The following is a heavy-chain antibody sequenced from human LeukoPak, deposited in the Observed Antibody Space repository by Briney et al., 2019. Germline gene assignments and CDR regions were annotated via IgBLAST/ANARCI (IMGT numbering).Heavy chain of an antibody. V-gene: IGHV4-34*01. Sequence: SETLSLTCAVYGGSFSGYYWSWIRQPPGKGLEWIGEINHSGSTNYNPPLKSRVTISVDTSKNQFSLELSSVTAADTAVYYCARGLYGSGSYYNHWGQGTLVTVSS. CDR3: ARGLYGSGSYYNH. J-gene: IGHJ5*02. D-gene: IGHD3-10*01. CDR1: GGSFSGYY. CDR2: INHSGST.